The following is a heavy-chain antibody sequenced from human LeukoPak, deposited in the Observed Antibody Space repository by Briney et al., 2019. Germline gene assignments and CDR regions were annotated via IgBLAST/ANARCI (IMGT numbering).Heavy chain of an antibody. V-gene: IGHV3-30*18. CDR2: ISYDGSNK. J-gene: IGHJ6*02. CDR3: AKSMYYYYGMDV. CDR1: GFTFSSYG. Sequence: GGSLRLSCAASGFTFSSYGMHWVRQAPGKGLEWVAVISYDGSNKYYADSVKGRFTISRDNSKNTLYLQMNSLRAEDTAVYYCAKSMYYYYGMDVWGQGTTVTVSS.